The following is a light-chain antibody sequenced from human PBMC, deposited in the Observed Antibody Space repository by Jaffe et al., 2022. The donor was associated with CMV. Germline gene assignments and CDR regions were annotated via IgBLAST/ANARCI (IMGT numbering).Light chain of an antibody. CDR2: GKN. V-gene: IGLV3-19*01. CDR3: NSRDSSGYLAV. Sequence: SSELTQDPAVSVALGQPVRITCQGDSLKTYYASWYQQKPGQAPVLVVYGKNNRPSGIPDRFSGSNSGNTASLTITGAQAEDEADYYCNSRDSSGYLAVFGGGTKVTVL. CDR1: SLKTYY. J-gene: IGLJ2*01.